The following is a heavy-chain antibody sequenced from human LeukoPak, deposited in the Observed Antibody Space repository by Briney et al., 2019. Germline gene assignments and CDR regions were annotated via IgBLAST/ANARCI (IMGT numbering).Heavy chain of an antibody. V-gene: IGHV1-69*02. J-gene: IGHJ4*02. D-gene: IGHD3-10*01. CDR2: IIPFLGVV. CDR1: GYTFTGYY. CDR3: ARRGDRGHFDY. Sequence: GASVKVSCKASGYTFTGYYMHWVRQAPGQGLQWMGRIIPFLGVVKYAQKFQGRVTITADKSTSIAYMGLSSLRSEDTAVYYCARRGDRGHFDYWGQGTRVTVSS.